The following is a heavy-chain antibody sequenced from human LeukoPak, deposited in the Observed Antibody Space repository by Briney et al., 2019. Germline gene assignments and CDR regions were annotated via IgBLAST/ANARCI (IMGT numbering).Heavy chain of an antibody. CDR3: ARQVGCSSTSCYFDY. Sequence: PGESLKISCKGSGYSFTSYWIGWVRQMPGKGLEWMGIIYPGDSDTRYSPSFQGQVTISADKSISTAYLQWSSLKASDTAMYYCARQVGCSSTSCYFDYWGQGTLVTVSS. D-gene: IGHD2-2*01. V-gene: IGHV5-51*01. CDR2: IYPGDSDT. J-gene: IGHJ4*02. CDR1: GYSFTSYW.